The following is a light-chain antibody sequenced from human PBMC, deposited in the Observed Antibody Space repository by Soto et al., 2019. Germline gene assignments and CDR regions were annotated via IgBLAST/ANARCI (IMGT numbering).Light chain of an antibody. CDR1: SSDVGTYNY. V-gene: IGLV2-14*01. CDR2: DVS. CDR3: SSYTGSSTSVV. Sequence: QAVVTQPASVSGSPGQSITISCTGTSSDVGTYNYVSWYQQHPGKAPKLMIYDVSNRPSGVSDRFSGSKSGNTASLTISGLQAEDEADYYCSSYTGSSTSVVFGGGTKVTVL. J-gene: IGLJ2*01.